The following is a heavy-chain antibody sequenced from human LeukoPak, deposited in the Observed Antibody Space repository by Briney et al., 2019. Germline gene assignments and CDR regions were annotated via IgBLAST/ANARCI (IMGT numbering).Heavy chain of an antibody. CDR3: ARHLSGSSWFDP. D-gene: IGHD1-26*01. Sequence: PSQTLSLTCTVSGDSITSGDYYWTWIRQPPGKGLEWVAYMHYTGNTYYNSPLKSRLTISVDTSKNQFSLRLSFVTAADTAMYYCARHLSGSSWFDPWGQGTLVTVSS. V-gene: IGHV4-30-4*08. CDR1: GDSITSGDYY. CDR2: MHYTGNT. J-gene: IGHJ5*02.